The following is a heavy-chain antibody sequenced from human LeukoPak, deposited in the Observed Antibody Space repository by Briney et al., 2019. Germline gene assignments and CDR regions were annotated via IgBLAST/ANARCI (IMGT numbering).Heavy chain of an antibody. Sequence: PGGSLRLSCAASGFTFSNAWMSWVRQAPGKGLEWVGRIKSKTDGGTTDYAAPVKGRFTISRDDSKNTLYLQMNSLKTEDTAVYYCLRGGSKHEGFAFDIWGQGTMVTVSS. CDR3: LRGGSKHEGFAFDI. CDR2: IKSKTDGGTT. J-gene: IGHJ3*02. V-gene: IGHV3-15*01. D-gene: IGHD1-26*01. CDR1: GFTFSNAW.